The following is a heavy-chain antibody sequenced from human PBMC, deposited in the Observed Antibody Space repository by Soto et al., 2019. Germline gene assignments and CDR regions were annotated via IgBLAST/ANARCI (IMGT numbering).Heavy chain of an antibody. V-gene: IGHV1-18*01. CDR3: ARDLVAAKNYYYGMDV. Sequence: GASVKVSCKASGYTFTSYGISGVRQAPGQGLEWMGWISAYNGNTNYAQKLQGRVTMTTDTSTSTAYMELRSLRSDDTAVYYCARDLVAAKNYYYGMDVWGQGTTVTVSS. D-gene: IGHD2-15*01. J-gene: IGHJ6*02. CDR1: GYTFTSYG. CDR2: ISAYNGNT.